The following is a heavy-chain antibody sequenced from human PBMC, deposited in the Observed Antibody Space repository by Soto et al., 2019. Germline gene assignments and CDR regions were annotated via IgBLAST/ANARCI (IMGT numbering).Heavy chain of an antibody. J-gene: IGHJ6*02. Sequence: PGGSLRLSCTASGFTFGDYAMSWFRQAPGKGLEWVGFIRSKAYGGTTEYAASVKGRFTISRDDSKSIAYLQMNSLKTEDTAVYYCTRDPYYDILTGYYVGLYGMDVWGQGTTVTVSS. D-gene: IGHD3-9*01. CDR3: TRDPYYDILTGYYVGLYGMDV. CDR2: IRSKAYGGTT. CDR1: GFTFGDYA. V-gene: IGHV3-49*03.